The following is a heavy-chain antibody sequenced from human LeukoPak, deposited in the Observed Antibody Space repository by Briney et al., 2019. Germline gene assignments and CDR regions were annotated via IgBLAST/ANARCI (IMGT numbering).Heavy chain of an antibody. J-gene: IGHJ6*02. Sequence: GGSLRLSCAASAFTFSSYSMNWVRQAPGKGLEWVSSISTTGSYIYYADSVKGRFTISRDNAKNSLYLQMNSLRAEDTAVYYCAGTERCYYYGMDMWGQGTTVTVSS. CDR2: ISTTGSYI. CDR1: AFTFSSYS. V-gene: IGHV3-21*01. CDR3: AGTERCYYYGMDM. D-gene: IGHD1-1*01.